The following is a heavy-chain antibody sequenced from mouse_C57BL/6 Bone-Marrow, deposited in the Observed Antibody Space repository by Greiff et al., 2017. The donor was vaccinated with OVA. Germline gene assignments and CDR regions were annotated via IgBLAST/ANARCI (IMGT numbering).Heavy chain of an antibody. CDR2: ISSAGDDT. V-gene: IGHV5-9-1*02. J-gene: IGHJ3*01. CDR3: TRLDAYGFAY. D-gene: IGHD1-1*01. CDR1: GFTFSSYA. Sequence: EVKLVESGEGLVKPGGSLKLSCAASGFTFSSYAMSWVRQTPEKRLEWVAYISSAGDDTYYAHTLKGRFTISRDNASNTLYLQMSSLKSEDTAMYYGTRLDAYGFAYWGQGTLVTVSA.